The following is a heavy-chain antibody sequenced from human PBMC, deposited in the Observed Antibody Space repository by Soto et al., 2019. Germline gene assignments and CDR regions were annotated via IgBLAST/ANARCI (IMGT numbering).Heavy chain of an antibody. J-gene: IGHJ4*02. V-gene: IGHV3-33*01. D-gene: IGHD4-17*01. CDR1: GFTFSSYG. CDR2: IWYDGSNK. CDR3: ARGGYGDYFDY. Sequence: QVQLVESGGGVVQPGRSLRLSCAASGFTFSSYGMHWVRQAPGKGLEWVAVIWYDGSNKYYADSVKGRFTISRDNSKNTLYLQMSSLRAEDTAVYYCARGGYGDYFDYWGQGTLVTVSS.